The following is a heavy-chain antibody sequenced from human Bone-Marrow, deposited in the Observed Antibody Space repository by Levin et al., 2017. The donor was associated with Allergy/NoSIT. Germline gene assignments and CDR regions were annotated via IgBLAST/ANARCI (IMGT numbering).Heavy chain of an antibody. CDR2: IDSDGTTT. CDR1: GFAFNTYW. Sequence: GGSLRLSCAASGFAFNTYWMHWVRQAPGKGLIWVSRIDSDGTTTNYADSVKGRSTVSRDNAKNTLVLQMNSLRVEDTAVYYCAREYYGFWTGYYYDSWGQGTLVTVSS. D-gene: IGHD3-3*01. V-gene: IGHV3-74*01. J-gene: IGHJ5*01. CDR3: AREYYGFWTGYYYDS.